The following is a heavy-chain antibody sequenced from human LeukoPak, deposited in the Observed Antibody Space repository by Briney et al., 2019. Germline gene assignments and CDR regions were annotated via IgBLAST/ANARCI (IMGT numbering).Heavy chain of an antibody. J-gene: IGHJ5*02. CDR2: INPNSGGT. CDR3: ARDPENHNWFDP. V-gene: IGHV1-2*02. CDR1: GYTFTGYY. D-gene: IGHD1-14*01. Sequence: ASVKVSCKASGYTFTGYYMNWVRQAPGQGLEWMGWINPNSGGTNYAQKFQGRVTMTRDTSISTAYMELSRLRSDDTAVYYCARDPENHNWFDPWSQGTLVTVSS.